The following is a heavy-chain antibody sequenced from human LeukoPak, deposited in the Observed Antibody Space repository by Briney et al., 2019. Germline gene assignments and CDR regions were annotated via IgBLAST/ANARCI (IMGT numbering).Heavy chain of an antibody. J-gene: IGHJ4*02. CDR1: GFTFTTEA. V-gene: IGHV3-23*01. Sequence: PGGSLRLSCTASGFTFTTEAMTWVRQAPGKGLEGVSTISDDGRTTYYADSVKGRFTISRDNSEKIVYLQMNSLRAEDTALYYCAKGLGFLPQFDYWGQGTPVAVSS. CDR3: AKGLGFLPQFDY. D-gene: IGHD6-19*01. CDR2: ISDDGRTT.